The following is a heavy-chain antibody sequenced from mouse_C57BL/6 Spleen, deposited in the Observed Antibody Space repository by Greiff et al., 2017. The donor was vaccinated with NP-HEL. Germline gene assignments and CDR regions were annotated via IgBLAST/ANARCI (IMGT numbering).Heavy chain of an antibody. CDR3: ARVGIYYGYYVGAIDY. V-gene: IGHV3-6*01. D-gene: IGHD2-3*01. J-gene: IGHJ4*01. CDR2: ISYDGSN. Sequence: EVQRVESGPGLVKPSQSLSLTCSVPGYSITSGYYWHWIRQFPGNKLEWMGYISYDGSNNYNPSLKNQISITRDTSKNQFFLKLNSVTNEDTATYYCARVGIYYGYYVGAIDYWGQGTTVTVSS. CDR1: GYSITSGYY.